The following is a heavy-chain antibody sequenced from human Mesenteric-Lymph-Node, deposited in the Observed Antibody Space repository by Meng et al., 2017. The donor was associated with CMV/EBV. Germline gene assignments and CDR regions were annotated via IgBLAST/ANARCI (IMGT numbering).Heavy chain of an antibody. Sequence: ASGFTFHNAWMSWVRPAPGKGLEWVGLIKSKTDGGTIDYAAPVKGRFTISRDDSTNTLYLQMNSLRTEDTALYYCATDLSGWYLVDHWGQGALVTVSS. V-gene: IGHV3-15*01. CDR3: ATDLSGWYLVDH. D-gene: IGHD6-13*01. CDR2: IKSKTDGGTI. CDR1: GFTFHNAW. J-gene: IGHJ4*02.